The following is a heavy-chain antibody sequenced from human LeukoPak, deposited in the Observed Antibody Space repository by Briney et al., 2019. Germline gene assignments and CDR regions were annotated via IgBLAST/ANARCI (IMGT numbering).Heavy chain of an antibody. CDR2: TRNRANSCTT. V-gene: IGHV3-72*01. D-gene: IGHD6-19*01. CDR3: ARATQWLGYNWFDP. J-gene: IGHJ5*02. Sequence: PGGSLRLSCAASGFTFSDHYMDWVRQAPGKGLEWVGRTRNRANSCTTEYAASVKGRFTISRDDSKNSLYLQMNSLKTEDTAVYYCARATQWLGYNWFDPWGQGTLVTVSS. CDR1: GFTFSDHY.